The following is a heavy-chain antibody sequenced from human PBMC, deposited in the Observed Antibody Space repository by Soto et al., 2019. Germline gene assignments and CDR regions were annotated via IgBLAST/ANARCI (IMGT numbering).Heavy chain of an antibody. V-gene: IGHV1-69*13. CDR1: GGTFSSYA. D-gene: IGHD4-17*01. J-gene: IGHJ5*02. Sequence: GASVKVSCKASGGTFSSYAISWVRQAPGQGLEWMGGMIPIFGKADYAQKFQGRVTITADESTSTTYMELSRLTSEDTAVYYCAADAIARQHTVPFDPWGQGTLVTVSS. CDR3: AADAIARQHTVPFDP. CDR2: MIPIFGKA.